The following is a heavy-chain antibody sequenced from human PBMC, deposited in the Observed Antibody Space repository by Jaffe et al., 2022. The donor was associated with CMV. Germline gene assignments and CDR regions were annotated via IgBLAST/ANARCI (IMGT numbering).Heavy chain of an antibody. Sequence: EVQLVESGGGLVQPGGSLRLSCAASGFTFSSYAMSWVRQAPGKGLEWVSAISGSGGSTYYADSVKGRFTISRDNSKNTLYLQMNSLRAEDTAVYYCAKSAGYSSGWGPKLDYYYMDVWGKGTTVTVSS. J-gene: IGHJ6*03. V-gene: IGHV3-23*04. D-gene: IGHD6-19*01. CDR2: ISGSGGST. CDR1: GFTFSSYA. CDR3: AKSAGYSSGWGPKLDYYYMDV.